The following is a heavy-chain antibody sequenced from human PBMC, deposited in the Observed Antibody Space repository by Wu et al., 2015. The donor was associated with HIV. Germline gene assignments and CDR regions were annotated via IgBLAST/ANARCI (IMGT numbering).Heavy chain of an antibody. J-gene: IGHJ3*02. Sequence: QAQLVQFGSEVKKPGSSVKVSCKASGGTFSNYAITWVRQAPGQGLEWMGGIITIFGIANYAQKFQDRVTILADASTSTAYMEVSSLRSEDTAVYYCARSFSETSSWYNRPLNAFEIWGQGTMVTVSS. CDR2: IITIFGIA. V-gene: IGHV1-69*12. D-gene: IGHD6-13*01. CDR3: ARSFSETSSWYNRPLNAFEI. CDR1: GGTFSNYA.